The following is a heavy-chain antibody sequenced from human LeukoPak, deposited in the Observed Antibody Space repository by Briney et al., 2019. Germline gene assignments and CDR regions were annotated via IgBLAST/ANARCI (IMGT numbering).Heavy chain of an antibody. CDR3: AADQAEVYCSGGSCPTGYYYGMDV. J-gene: IGHJ6*02. D-gene: IGHD2-15*01. CDR1: GFTFTSSS. CDR2: IVVGSGNT. V-gene: IGHV1-58*02. Sequence: GTSVKVSCKASGFTFTSSSMQWVRQARGQRLEWIGCIVVGSGNTNYAQKFQERVTITRDMSTSTAYMELSSLRSEDTAVYYCAADQAEVYCSGGSCPTGYYYGMDVWGQGTTVTVSS.